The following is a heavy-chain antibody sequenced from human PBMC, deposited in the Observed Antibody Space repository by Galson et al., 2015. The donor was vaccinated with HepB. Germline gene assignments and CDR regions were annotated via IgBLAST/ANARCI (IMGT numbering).Heavy chain of an antibody. CDR3: ARDRSSSWDGIGY. V-gene: IGHV3-33*01. CDR1: GFTFSSYG. Sequence: SLRLSCAASGFTFSSYGMHWVRQAPGKGLEWVAVIWYDGSNKYYADSVKGRFTISRDNSKNTLYLQMNSLRAEDTAVYYCARDRSSSWDGIGYWGQGTLVTVSS. CDR2: IWYDGSNK. D-gene: IGHD6-13*01. J-gene: IGHJ4*02.